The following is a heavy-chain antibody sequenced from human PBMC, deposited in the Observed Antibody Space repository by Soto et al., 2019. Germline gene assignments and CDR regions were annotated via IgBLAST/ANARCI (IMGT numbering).Heavy chain of an antibody. J-gene: IGHJ4*02. D-gene: IGHD5-12*01. CDR1: GYSFTSYW. V-gene: IGHV5-51*01. CDR3: ARQAEMATITFDY. CDR2: IYPGDSDT. Sequence: LGESLKISCKGSGYSFTSYWIGWVRQMPGKGLEWMGIIYPGDSDTRYSPSFQGQVTISADKSISTAYLQWSSLKASDTAMYYCARQAEMATITFDYWGQGTLVTVSS.